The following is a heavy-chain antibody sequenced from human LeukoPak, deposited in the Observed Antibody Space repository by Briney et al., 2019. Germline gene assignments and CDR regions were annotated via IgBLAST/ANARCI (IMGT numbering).Heavy chain of an antibody. CDR1: GFTFSDYY. CDR3: AGSIVGATTDGMDV. CDR2: ISSSSSYI. V-gene: IGHV3-11*06. J-gene: IGHJ6*02. Sequence: GGSLRLSCAASGFTFSDYYMSWIRQAPGKGLEWVSSISSSSSYIYYADSVKGRFTISRDNAKNSLYLQMNSLRAEDTAVYYCAGSIVGATTDGMDVWGQGTTVTVSS. D-gene: IGHD1-26*01.